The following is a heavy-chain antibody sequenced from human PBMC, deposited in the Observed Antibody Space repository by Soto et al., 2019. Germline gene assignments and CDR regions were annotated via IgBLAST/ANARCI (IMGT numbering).Heavy chain of an antibody. J-gene: IGHJ6*02. D-gene: IGHD6-19*01. CDR3: AKDMKYSSGWYGGGPTYYYYGMDV. CDR1: GFTFSSYG. CDR2: ISYDGSNK. V-gene: IGHV3-30*18. Sequence: PGGSLRLSCAASGFTFSSYGMHWVRQAPGKGLEWVAVISYDGSNKYYADSVKGRFTISRDNSKNTLYLQMNSLRAEDTAMYYCAKDMKYSSGWYGGGPTYYYYGMDVWGQGTTVTVSS.